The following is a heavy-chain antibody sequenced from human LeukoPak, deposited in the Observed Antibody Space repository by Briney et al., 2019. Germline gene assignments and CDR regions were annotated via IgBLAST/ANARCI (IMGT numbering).Heavy chain of an antibody. V-gene: IGHV3-30-3*01. D-gene: IGHD3-22*01. CDR3: ARDPSRMYYDRPGHYYYGMDV. CDR1: GFTFSSYA. J-gene: IGHJ6*02. CDR2: ISYDGSNK. Sequence: GGSLRLSCAASGFTFSSYAMHWVRQAPGKGLEWVAVISYDGSNKYYADSVKGRFTIFRDNSKNTLYLQMNSLRAEDTAVYYCARDPSRMYYDRPGHYYYGMDVWGQGTTVTVSS.